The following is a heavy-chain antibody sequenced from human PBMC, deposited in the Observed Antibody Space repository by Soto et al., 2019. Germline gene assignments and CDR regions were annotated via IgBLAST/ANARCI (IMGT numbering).Heavy chain of an antibody. CDR1: GGTFSTYA. J-gene: IGHJ4*02. D-gene: IGHD5-12*01. V-gene: IGHV1-69*12. Sequence: QVRLVQSGAEVTKPGSSVKVSCKASGGTFSTYAISWVRQAPGQGLEWMGGIIPMFSRANYAQKFQGRVTLTADESTTTAYMELSSLRSEDTAVYYWAREGRDGYKTFDYWGQGTLVTVSS. CDR2: IIPMFSRA. CDR3: AREGRDGYKTFDY.